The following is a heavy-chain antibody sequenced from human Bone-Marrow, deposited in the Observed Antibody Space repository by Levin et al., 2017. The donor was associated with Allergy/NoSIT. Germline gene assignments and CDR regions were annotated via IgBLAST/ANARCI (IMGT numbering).Heavy chain of an antibody. V-gene: IGHV4-4*07. CDR1: GGSISSYY. CDR3: ARHSYSSGWYIWDY. D-gene: IGHD6-19*01. CDR2: IYTSGST. J-gene: IGHJ4*02. Sequence: SETLSLTCTVSGGSISSYYWSWIRQPAGKGLEWIGRIYTSGSTNYNPSLKSRVTMSVDTSKNQFSLKLSSVTAADTAVYYCARHSYSSGWYIWDYWGQGTLVTVSS.